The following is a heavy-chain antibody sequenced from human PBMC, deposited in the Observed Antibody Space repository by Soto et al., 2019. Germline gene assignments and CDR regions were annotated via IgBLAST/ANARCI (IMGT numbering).Heavy chain of an antibody. V-gene: IGHV1-69*02. CDR3: AIAGGGYGGGPIDY. CDR2: IIPILDIA. J-gene: IGHJ4*02. CDR1: GGSFSSYT. D-gene: IGHD5-12*01. Sequence: SVKVSCKASGGSFSSYTITWVRQAPGQGLEWMGRIIPILDIANYAQKFQGRVTITADKSTSTAYMELSSLRSEDTAVYYCAIAGGGYGGGPIDYWGQGTLVTVSS.